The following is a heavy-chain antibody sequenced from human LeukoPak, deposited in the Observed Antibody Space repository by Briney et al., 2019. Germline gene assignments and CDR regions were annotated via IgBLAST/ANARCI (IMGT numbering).Heavy chain of an antibody. CDR2: ISGGGGTT. D-gene: IGHD1-14*01. CDR1: GFTFSSYA. Sequence: GGSLRLSCAASGFTFSSYAMSWVRQAPGKGLEWVSVISGGGGTTNYADSVKGRFTISRDNSKNTLYLQMNSLRAEDTAVYYCAKDGQVNQPDRLFTDWGQGTLVIVSS. V-gene: IGHV3-23*01. CDR3: AKDGQVNQPDRLFTD. J-gene: IGHJ4*02.